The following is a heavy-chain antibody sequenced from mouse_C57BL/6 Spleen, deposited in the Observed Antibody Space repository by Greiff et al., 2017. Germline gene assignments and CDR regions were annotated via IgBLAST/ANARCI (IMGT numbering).Heavy chain of an antibody. CDR2: ISSGSSTI. CDR3: ARPYYGSSNAMDY. CDR1: GFTFSDYG. Sequence: EVHLVESGGGLVKPGGSLKLSCAASGFTFSDYGMHWVRQAPEKGLEWVAYISSGSSTIYYADTVKGRFTISRDNAKNTLFLQMTSLRSEDTAMYYCARPYYGSSNAMDYWGQGTSVTVSS. V-gene: IGHV5-17*01. D-gene: IGHD1-1*01. J-gene: IGHJ4*01.